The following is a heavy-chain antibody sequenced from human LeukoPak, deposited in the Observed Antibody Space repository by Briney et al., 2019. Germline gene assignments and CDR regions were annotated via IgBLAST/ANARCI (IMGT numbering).Heavy chain of an antibody. J-gene: IGHJ5*02. V-gene: IGHV1-18*01. CDR3: ARDYIADDSSGYYYSWFDP. D-gene: IGHD3-22*01. CDR1: GYTFTSYG. CDR2: ISAYNGNT. Sequence: ASVKVSCKASGYTFTSYGISWVRQAPGQGLEWMGWISAYNGNTNYAQKLQGRVTMTTDTSTSTAYMGLRSLRSDDTAVYYCARDYIADDSSGYYYSWFDPWGQGTLVTVSS.